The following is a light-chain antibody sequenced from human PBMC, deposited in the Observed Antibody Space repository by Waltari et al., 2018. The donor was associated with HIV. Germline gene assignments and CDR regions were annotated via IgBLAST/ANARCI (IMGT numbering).Light chain of an antibody. Sequence: QSVLTQPPSTSATPGQRVTILCSGASSNLRSHFVSWYQHLPGATPKLLIYESDRRPSGFPDRFSGSESGTSASLAISGLRSEDEADYYCAAWDNYLNAWVFGGGTRVTVL. J-gene: IGLJ3*02. CDR2: ESD. CDR3: AAWDNYLNAWV. CDR1: SSNLRSHF. V-gene: IGLV1-47*01.